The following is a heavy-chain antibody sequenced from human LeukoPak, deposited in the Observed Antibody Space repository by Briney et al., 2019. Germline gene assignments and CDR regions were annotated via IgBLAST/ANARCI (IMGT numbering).Heavy chain of an antibody. CDR2: INGDGRTT. Sequence: GGSLRLSCAASGFIFSTYTMYWVRQAPGKGLEYVSVINGDGRTTYYIDSVKGRFTISRDNSKNTLYLQMSSLRADDTAVYYCVGDQVDDTGYLRWGQGTRVTVSA. J-gene: IGHJ4*02. CDR1: GFIFSTYT. D-gene: IGHD5-12*01. V-gene: IGHV3-64D*06. CDR3: VGDQVDDTGYLR.